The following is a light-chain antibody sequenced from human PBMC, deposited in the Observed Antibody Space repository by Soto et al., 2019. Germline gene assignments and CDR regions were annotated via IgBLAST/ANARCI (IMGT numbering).Light chain of an antibody. CDR2: DAS. CDR3: QQYNRWPLT. CDR1: QSITSN. Sequence: EIVMTQSPVALSVSPGERATLSCRASQSITSNLAWYQQKPGQAPRLLIYDASTRATGVPGRFSGSGSGTEFTLTFSGLQSEDFGVYYCQQYNRWPLTFGGGTRLEI. J-gene: IGKJ4*01. V-gene: IGKV3-15*01.